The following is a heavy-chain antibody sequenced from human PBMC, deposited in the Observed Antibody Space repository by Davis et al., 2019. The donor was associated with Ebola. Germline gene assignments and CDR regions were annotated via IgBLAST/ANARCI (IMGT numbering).Heavy chain of an antibody. CDR2: ISRSGSTI. CDR3: ATTPYSSLPKRDY. Sequence: PGGSLRLSCAASGFTFSSNSMNWVRQAPGKGLEWVSYISRSGSTIYYADSVKGRFTISRDNAKNSLFLQMNSLRDEDTAVYYCATTPYSSLPKRDYWGQGTLVTVSS. J-gene: IGHJ4*02. CDR1: GFTFSSNS. D-gene: IGHD6-13*01. V-gene: IGHV3-48*02.